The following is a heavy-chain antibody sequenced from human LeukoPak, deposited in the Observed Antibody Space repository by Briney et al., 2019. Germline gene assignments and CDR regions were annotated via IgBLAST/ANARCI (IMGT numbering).Heavy chain of an antibody. V-gene: IGHV3-33*01. CDR3: ARNTNGYYFDY. J-gene: IGHJ4*02. CDR2: IWHDGSNK. Sequence: GGSLRLSCAASGFIFSDYGIHWVRQTPGRGLEWVAIIWHDGSNKYYADSVKGRFTISRDNSKNTLSLEMNSLRDEDTAVYYCARNTNGYYFDYWSQGTLVTVSS. D-gene: IGHD2-8*01. CDR1: GFIFSDYG.